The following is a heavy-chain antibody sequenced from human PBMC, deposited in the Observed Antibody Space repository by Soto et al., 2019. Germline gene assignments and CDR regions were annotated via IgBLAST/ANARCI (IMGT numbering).Heavy chain of an antibody. J-gene: IGHJ5*02. Sequence: PSETLCLTGSVSGGALNSGNYYWSWNRQVPGKGLEWIGHIYVTGAVDYNPSLRDRITISQDTSERQFSLNLRLVTAADTAVYYCARLRIATNNYKWFDPWGQGTLVTVSS. CDR3: ARLRIATNNYKWFDP. V-gene: IGHV4-31*03. CDR2: IYVTGAV. D-gene: IGHD2-21*01. CDR1: GGALNSGNYY.